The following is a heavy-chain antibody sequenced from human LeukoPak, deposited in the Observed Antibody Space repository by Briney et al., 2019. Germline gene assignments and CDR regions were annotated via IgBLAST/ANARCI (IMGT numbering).Heavy chain of an antibody. J-gene: IGHJ1*01. Sequence: PSETLSLTCAVYGGSFSGYYWSWVRQPPGKGLEWIGEINHSGSTNYNPSLKSRVTISVDTSKSQFSLKLSSVTAADTAVYYCATHTGVSAEYLQHWGQGTLVTVSS. CDR3: ATHTGVSAEYLQH. V-gene: IGHV4-34*01. CDR2: INHSGST. CDR1: GGSFSGYY.